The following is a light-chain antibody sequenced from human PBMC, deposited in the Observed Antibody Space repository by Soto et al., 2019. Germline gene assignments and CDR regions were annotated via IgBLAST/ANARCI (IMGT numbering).Light chain of an antibody. CDR2: DAS. J-gene: IGKJ5*01. CDR1: QDISNY. CDR3: QQANTFPLT. V-gene: IGKV1-33*01. Sequence: DIQMTQSPSSLSASVGDRVTITCQASQDISNYLNWYQQKPGKAPKLLIYDASNLETGVPSRFSGSGSGTEFTLTISSLQPDDFATYYCQQANTFPLTFGQGTRLEI.